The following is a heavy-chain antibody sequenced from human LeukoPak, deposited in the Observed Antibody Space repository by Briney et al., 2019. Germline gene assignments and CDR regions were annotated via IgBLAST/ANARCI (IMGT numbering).Heavy chain of an antibody. CDR2: ISSSSSYI. D-gene: IGHD6-13*01. CDR3: ARDEQQLVPDDY. Sequence: GGSLRLSCAASGFTFSSYSMNWVRQAPGKGLEWVSSISSSSSYIYYADSVKGRFTISRDSAKNSLYLQMNSLRAEDTAVYYCARDEQQLVPDDYWGQGTLVTVSS. J-gene: IGHJ4*02. V-gene: IGHV3-21*01. CDR1: GFTFSSYS.